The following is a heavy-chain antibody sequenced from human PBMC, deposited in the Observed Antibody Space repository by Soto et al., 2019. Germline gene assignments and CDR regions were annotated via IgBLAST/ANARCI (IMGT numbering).Heavy chain of an antibody. CDR3: AKDPSLTGALDY. CDR1: GFTFSSYA. V-gene: IGHV3-23*01. CDR2: ISGSGGST. J-gene: IGHJ4*02. Sequence: GGSLRLSCAASGFTFSSYAMSRVRQAPGKGLEWVSAISGSGGSTYYADSVKGRFTISRDNSKNTLYLQMNSLRAEDTAVYYCAKDPSLTGALDYWGQGTLVTVSS. D-gene: IGHD1-26*01.